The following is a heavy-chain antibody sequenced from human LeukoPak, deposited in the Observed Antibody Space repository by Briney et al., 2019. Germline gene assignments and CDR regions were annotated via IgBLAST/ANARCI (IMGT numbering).Heavy chain of an antibody. Sequence: GGSLRLSCAASGFTFSSYGMRWVRQAPGKGLEWVAFIRYDGSNKYYADSVKGRFTISRDNSKNTLYLQMNSLRAEDTAVYYCAKDGSSSAHYWGQGTLVTVSS. J-gene: IGHJ4*02. CDR2: IRYDGSNK. CDR3: AKDGSSSAHY. D-gene: IGHD6-13*01. V-gene: IGHV3-30*02. CDR1: GFTFSSYG.